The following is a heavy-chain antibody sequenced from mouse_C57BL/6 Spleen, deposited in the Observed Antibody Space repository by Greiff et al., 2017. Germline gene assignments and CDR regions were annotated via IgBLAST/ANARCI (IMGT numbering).Heavy chain of an antibody. Sequence: EVQLQESGPGLVKPSQSLSLTCSVTGYSITSGYYWNWIRQFPGNKLEWMGYISYDGSNNYNPSLKNRISITRDTSKNQFFLKLNSVTTEDTATYYCARGGGYDGYWYCDVWGTGTTVTVSS. CDR2: ISYDGSN. CDR3: ARGGGYDGYWYCDV. J-gene: IGHJ1*03. D-gene: IGHD2-3*01. V-gene: IGHV3-6*01. CDR1: GYSITSGYY.